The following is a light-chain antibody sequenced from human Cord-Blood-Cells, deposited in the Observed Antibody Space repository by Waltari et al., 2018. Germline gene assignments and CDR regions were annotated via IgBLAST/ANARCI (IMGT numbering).Light chain of an antibody. CDR2: DVS. CDR1: SSDVGGYNY. J-gene: IGLJ1*01. V-gene: IGLV2-11*01. CDR3: CSYVGSYTSYV. Sequence: QSALTQPRSVSGSPGQSVTISCTGTSSDVGGYNYVSWYQQHPGKAPKLMIYDVSERPSGVPDRFSGSKSGNTASLTISGLQAEDEADYYCCSYVGSYTSYVFGTGTKVTVL.